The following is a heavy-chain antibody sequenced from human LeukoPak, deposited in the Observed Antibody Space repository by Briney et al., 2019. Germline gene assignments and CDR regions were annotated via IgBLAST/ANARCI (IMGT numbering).Heavy chain of an antibody. CDR3: ARDSGMVRGIVDY. V-gene: IGHV1-46*01. Sequence: ASVKVSCKSSGYTFTSYYMYWVRQAPGQGLEWMGIINPSGGSTSYAQKFQGRVTMTRDTSTSTVYMELSSLRSEDTAVYYCARDSGMVRGIVDYWGQGTLVTVSS. CDR1: GYTFTSYY. D-gene: IGHD3-10*01. J-gene: IGHJ4*02. CDR2: INPSGGST.